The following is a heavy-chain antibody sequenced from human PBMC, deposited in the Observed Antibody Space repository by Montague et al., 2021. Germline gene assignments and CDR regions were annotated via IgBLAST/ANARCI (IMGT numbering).Heavy chain of an antibody. D-gene: IGHD2-2*02. Sequence: SLRLSCAASGFSFRDYGMHWVRQAPGKGLEWVSSINWSSSDIGCADSVKGRFTVSRDNDKNILYLHMTSLTPDDTAFYFCAKTMGYRKGCLDYWGQGTLVTVSS. CDR1: GFSFRDYG. V-gene: IGHV3-9*01. CDR2: INWSSSDI. J-gene: IGHJ4*02. CDR3: AKTMGYRKGCLDY.